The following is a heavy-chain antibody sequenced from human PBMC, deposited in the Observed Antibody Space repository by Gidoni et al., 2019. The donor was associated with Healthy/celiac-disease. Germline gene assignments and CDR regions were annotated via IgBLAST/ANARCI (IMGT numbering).Heavy chain of an antibody. V-gene: IGHV4-39*07. D-gene: IGHD3-16*01. Sequence: QLQLQESGPGLVKPSETLSLTCTVSGGSISSSSYYWGWIRQPPGKGLEWIGSIYYSGSTYYNPSLKSRVTISVDTSKNQFSLKLSSVTAADTAVYYCARDACAYDGDCTFFDYWGQGTLVTVSS. CDR1: GGSISSSSYY. CDR3: ARDACAYDGDCTFFDY. J-gene: IGHJ4*02. CDR2: IYYSGST.